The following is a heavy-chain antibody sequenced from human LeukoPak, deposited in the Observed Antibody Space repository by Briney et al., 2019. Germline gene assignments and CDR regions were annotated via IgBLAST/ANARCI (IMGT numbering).Heavy chain of an antibody. CDR3: ARAPRGYSYGYWWFDP. CDR2: IYYSGST. Sequence: SETLSLTCSVSGDSNSSYYWSWIRQPPGKGLEWIGYIYYSGSTNYNPSLKSRVTISVDTSKNQFSLWLSSVTAADTAVYYCARAPRGYSYGYWWFDPWGQGTLVTVSS. CDR1: GDSNSSYY. V-gene: IGHV4-59*01. D-gene: IGHD5-18*01. J-gene: IGHJ5*02.